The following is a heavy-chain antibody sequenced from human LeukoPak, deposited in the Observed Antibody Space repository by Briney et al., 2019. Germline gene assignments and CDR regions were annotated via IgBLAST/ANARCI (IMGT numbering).Heavy chain of an antibody. Sequence: SETLSLTCAVYGGSFSGYYWNWIRQPPGKGLEWIGEINHSGSTNYNPSLKSRVTISVDTSKNQFSLKVNSVTAADTAVYYCATRPTPPYYYYYMDVWGKRTTVTVSS. J-gene: IGHJ6*03. D-gene: IGHD4-23*01. CDR2: INHSGST. V-gene: IGHV4-34*01. CDR1: GGSFSGYY. CDR3: ATRPTPPYYYYYMDV.